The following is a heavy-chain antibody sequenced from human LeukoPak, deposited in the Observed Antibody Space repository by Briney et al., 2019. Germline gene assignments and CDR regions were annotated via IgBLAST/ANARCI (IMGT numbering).Heavy chain of an antibody. Sequence: KPSQTLSLTCTVSGGSISSGGYSWSWIRQHPGKGLEWIGYIYYSGSTYYNPSLKSRVTISVDTSKNQFSLKLSSVAAADTAVYYCARELWFGDRVIFDYWGQGTLVTVSS. CDR1: GGSISSGGYS. D-gene: IGHD3-10*01. V-gene: IGHV4-31*03. CDR2: IYYSGST. J-gene: IGHJ4*02. CDR3: ARELWFGDRVIFDY.